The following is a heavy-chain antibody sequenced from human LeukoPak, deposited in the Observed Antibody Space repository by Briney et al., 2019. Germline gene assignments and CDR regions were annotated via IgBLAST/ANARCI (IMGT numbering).Heavy chain of an antibody. D-gene: IGHD4-23*01. CDR1: GFTFSRYS. V-gene: IGHV3-48*02. CDR3: ERASMSAEVTYLDG. Sequence: PGGSLRLSFAPSGFTFSRYSMNGVRQAPGKGRECVSYISSSGSTVYYAHPVKVRFPIYRDNAKNSLYLQMDSLSDGDRPGFYCERASMSAEVTYLDGWGQGTLVTVSS. J-gene: IGHJ4*02. CDR2: ISSSGSTV.